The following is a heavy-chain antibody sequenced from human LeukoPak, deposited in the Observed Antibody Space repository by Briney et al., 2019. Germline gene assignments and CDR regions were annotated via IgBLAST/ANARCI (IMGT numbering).Heavy chain of an antibody. V-gene: IGHV4-34*01. CDR2: INARGDT. CDR1: GWSFNDYY. D-gene: IGHD2-2*01. J-gene: IGHJ5*02. CDR3: ARGQVPAARGYNWFDP. Sequence: PSETLSLTCAVYGWSFNDYYWNWIRQPPGKGLEWIGEINARGDTNYNPSLKSRVTISVDTSKKLFSLRLTSMIAADTALYYCARGQVPAARGYNWFDPWGQGTLVTVSS.